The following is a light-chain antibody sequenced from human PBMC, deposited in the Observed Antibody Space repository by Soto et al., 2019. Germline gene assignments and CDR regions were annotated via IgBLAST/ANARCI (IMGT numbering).Light chain of an antibody. CDR3: LQYGRSPYT. J-gene: IGKJ2*01. V-gene: IGKV3-20*01. Sequence: DMVLTQSPGTLSLSPGERVTLSCRASQSVSSSYLAWYQQKPGQAPRLLIHDTSSRATGTPDRFSGSGSATDFTLTISRLEPEDFAVYYCLQYGRSPYTFGQGTKLEI. CDR1: QSVSSSY. CDR2: DTS.